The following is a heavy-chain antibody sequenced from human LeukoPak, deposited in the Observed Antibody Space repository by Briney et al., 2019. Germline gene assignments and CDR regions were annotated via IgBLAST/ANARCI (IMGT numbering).Heavy chain of an antibody. Sequence: PGGSLRLSCEGSGFTFSNYWMSWVRQAPGKGLEWVSVIYSGGSTYYADSVKGRFTISRDNSKNTLYLQMNSLRAEDTAVYYCAREGSGSYNYWGQGTLVTVSS. D-gene: IGHD1-26*01. CDR1: GFTFSNYW. J-gene: IGHJ4*02. CDR3: AREGSGSYNY. V-gene: IGHV3-53*01. CDR2: IYSGGST.